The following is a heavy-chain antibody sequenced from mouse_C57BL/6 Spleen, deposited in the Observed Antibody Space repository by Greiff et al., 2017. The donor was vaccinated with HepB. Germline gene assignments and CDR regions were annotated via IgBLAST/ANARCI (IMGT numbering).Heavy chain of an antibody. CDR3: ARREDDGTLFAY. CDR2: IYPGDGDT. V-gene: IGHV1-82*01. CDR1: GYAFSSSW. J-gene: IGHJ3*01. Sequence: VQLVESGPELVKPGASVKISCKASGYAFSSSWMNWVKQRPGKGLEWIGRIYPGDGDTNYNGKFKGKATMTADKSSSTAYMQLSSLTSYDSAVYFYARREDDGTLFAYWGQGTLVTVSA. D-gene: IGHD2-1*01.